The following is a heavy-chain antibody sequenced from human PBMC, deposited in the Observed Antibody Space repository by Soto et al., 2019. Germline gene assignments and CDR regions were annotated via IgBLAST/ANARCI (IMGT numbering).Heavy chain of an antibody. Sequence: GGSLRLSCAASGFTFSSYDMHWVRQAPGKGLEWVSGTGTTGDTYYLASVKGRFTVSRDDAMDSLYLQMTNLRAGDTAVYYCARSYSSGFDSWGQGTLVTVSS. CDR1: GFTFSSYD. CDR3: ARSYSSGFDS. D-gene: IGHD6-19*01. V-gene: IGHV3-13*01. CDR2: TGTTGDT. J-gene: IGHJ4*02.